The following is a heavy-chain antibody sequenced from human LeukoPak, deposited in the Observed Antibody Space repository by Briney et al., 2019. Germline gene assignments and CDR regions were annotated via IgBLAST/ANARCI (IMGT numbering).Heavy chain of an antibody. CDR1: GFTFSSYW. V-gene: IGHV3-7*03. CDR3: ARGGGLDG. Sequence: PGGSLRLSCEASGFTFSSYWMSWVRQAPGKGLEWVANIKTDGSEKYYVDSVKGRFTISRDNAKNSLYLQMSNLRAEDTAVYFCARGGGLDGWGQGATVTVSS. D-gene: IGHD3-16*01. J-gene: IGHJ6*02. CDR2: IKTDGSEK.